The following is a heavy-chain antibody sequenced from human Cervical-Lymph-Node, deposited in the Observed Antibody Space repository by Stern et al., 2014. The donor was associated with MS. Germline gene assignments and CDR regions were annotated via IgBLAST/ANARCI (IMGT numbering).Heavy chain of an antibody. Sequence: VQLVQSGAEVKKPGESLKISCKGSEYNFNTHWIAWVRQMPGKGLEWRGNIHPGNSDTRYNPSLQGQVSISADKSITTAYLHFSSLKASDSAMYFCARHGGPNWNHEAHNWFDPWGQGTLVTVSS. J-gene: IGHJ5*02. CDR3: ARHGGPNWNHEAHNWFDP. D-gene: IGHD1-14*01. CDR1: EYNFNTHW. V-gene: IGHV5-51*03. CDR2: IHPGNSDT.